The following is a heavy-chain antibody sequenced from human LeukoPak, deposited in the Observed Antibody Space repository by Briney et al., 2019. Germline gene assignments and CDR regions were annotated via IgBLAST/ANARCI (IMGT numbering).Heavy chain of an antibody. J-gene: IGHJ3*02. Sequence: ASVKVSCKASGYTFTSYDINWVRQATGQGLEWMGWMNPNSGNTGYAQKFQGRVTMTRNTSISTAYMELSSLRSEDTAVYYCAIQKEKYYDFWSGYFRVDAFDIWGQGTMVTVSS. V-gene: IGHV1-8*01. CDR2: MNPNSGNT. CDR1: GYTFTSYD. CDR3: AIQKEKYYDFWSGYFRVDAFDI. D-gene: IGHD3-3*01.